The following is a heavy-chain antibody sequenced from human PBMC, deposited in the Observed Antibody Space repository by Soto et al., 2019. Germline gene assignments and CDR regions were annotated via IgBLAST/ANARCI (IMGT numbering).Heavy chain of an antibody. V-gene: IGHV4-59*01. D-gene: IGHD2-21*02. CDR2: MYNTGST. J-gene: IGHJ6*02. CDR3: ARDLWGYCGTDCYPLDV. CDR1: GGSISRYY. Sequence: QVQLQESGPGLVKPSETLSLTCTVSGGSISRYYWSWIRQPPGKGLEWIGYMYNTGSTVYNPPFKSRVTISVDTSKSQFSLKLNSVTAADTAVYYCARDLWGYCGTDCYPLDVWGQGTTVTVSS.